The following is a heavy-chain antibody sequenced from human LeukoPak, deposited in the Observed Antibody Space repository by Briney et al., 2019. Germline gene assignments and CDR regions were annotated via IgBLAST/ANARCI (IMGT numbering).Heavy chain of an antibody. CDR1: GVSISSSNNF. Sequence: PSETLSLTCTVSGVSISSSNNFWGWIRQPPGKGLEWIGSMHYRGTTYYIPSLKSRVTISVGTSKNQFSLKLSSVTAADTAVYYCARHEEEDGYNAKTFDFWGQGTLVTVSS. V-gene: IGHV4-39*01. CDR2: MHYRGTT. J-gene: IGHJ4*02. CDR3: ARHEEEDGYNAKTFDF. D-gene: IGHD5-24*01.